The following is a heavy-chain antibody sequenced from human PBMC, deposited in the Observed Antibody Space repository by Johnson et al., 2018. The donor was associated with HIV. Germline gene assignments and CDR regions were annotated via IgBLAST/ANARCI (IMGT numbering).Heavy chain of an antibody. D-gene: IGHD6-13*01. CDR3: AKDQGSSSWTNDAFDI. J-gene: IGHJ3*02. CDR1: GFTFSSYG. Sequence: QVQLLESGGGVVQPGRSLRLSCAASGFTFSSYGMHWVRQAPGKGLEWVATIWYDGSNKYYADSVKGRFTISRDNSKNTLYLQMNSLRAEDTAVYYCAKDQGSSSWTNDAFDIWGQGTMVTVSS. V-gene: IGHV3-33*06. CDR2: IWYDGSNK.